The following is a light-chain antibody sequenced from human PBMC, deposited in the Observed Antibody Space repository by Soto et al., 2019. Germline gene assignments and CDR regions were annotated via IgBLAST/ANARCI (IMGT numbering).Light chain of an antibody. CDR2: AAS. CDR1: QSITSN. V-gene: IGKV3-11*01. Sequence: EIVMTQSPATLSVSPGERATPSCRASQSITSNLAWYQQKPGQAPRLLIYAASTRATGIPARFSGSGSGTDFTLTISSLEPEDFAVYYCHQRSSWPITFGQGTRLEIK. CDR3: HQRSSWPIT. J-gene: IGKJ5*01.